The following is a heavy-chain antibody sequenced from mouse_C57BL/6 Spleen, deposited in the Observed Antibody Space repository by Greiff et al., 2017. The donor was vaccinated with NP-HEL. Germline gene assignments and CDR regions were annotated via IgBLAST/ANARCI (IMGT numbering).Heavy chain of an antibody. CDR2: ISDGGSYT. Sequence: EVNVVESGGGLVKPGGSLKLSCAASGFPFSSYAMSWVRQTPEKRLEWVATISDGGSYTYYPDNVKGRFTISRDNAKNNLYLQMSHLKSEDTAMYYCAREGGPYYFDYWGQGTTLTVSS. J-gene: IGHJ2*01. CDR3: AREGGPYYFDY. V-gene: IGHV5-4*01. D-gene: IGHD1-1*02. CDR1: GFPFSSYA.